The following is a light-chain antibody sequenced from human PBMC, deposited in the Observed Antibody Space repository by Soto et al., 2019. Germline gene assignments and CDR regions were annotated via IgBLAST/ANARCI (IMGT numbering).Light chain of an antibody. V-gene: IGLV1-40*01. CDR3: SSYSSGSTLGV. J-gene: IGLJ3*02. CDR1: SSNIGAGYD. CDR2: GNS. Sequence: QSVLTQPPSVSGAPGQRVTISCTGSSSNIGAGYDVHWYQQLPGTAPKLLIYGNSNRPSGVPDRFSGSKSGTSASLAITGLQAEDEAVYYCSSYSSGSTLGVFGGGTKVTVL.